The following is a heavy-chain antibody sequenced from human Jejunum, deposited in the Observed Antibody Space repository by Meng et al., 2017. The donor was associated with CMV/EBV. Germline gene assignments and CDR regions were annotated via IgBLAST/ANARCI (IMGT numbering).Heavy chain of an antibody. V-gene: IGHV4-34*01. D-gene: IGHD5-24*01. CDR1: GGSLTGSY. CDR3: ARGMADRETTTYFDY. CDR2: ISHTGST. Sequence: FGGSLTGSYCSWIRQSPEEGLEWIGEISHTGSTSYNPSLRSRVLLSVGTSTNQVSLKLRSVTAADAAVYYCARGMADRETTTYFDYWGPGTLVTVSS. J-gene: IGHJ4*02.